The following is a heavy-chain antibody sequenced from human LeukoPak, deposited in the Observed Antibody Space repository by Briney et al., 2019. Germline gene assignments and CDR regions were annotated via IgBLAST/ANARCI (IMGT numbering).Heavy chain of an antibody. D-gene: IGHD3-22*01. V-gene: IGHV1-2*02. CDR1: GYTFTGYY. CDR3: AKYYYDSYEGYYFDY. Sequence: VASVKVSCKASGYTFTGYYIHWVRQAPGHGLEWMGWINPNSGGTNYAQNFQGRVTMTRDTSLTTAYMELSRLKSDDTAVYYCAKYYYDSYEGYYFDYWGQGTLVTVSS. CDR2: INPNSGGT. J-gene: IGHJ4*02.